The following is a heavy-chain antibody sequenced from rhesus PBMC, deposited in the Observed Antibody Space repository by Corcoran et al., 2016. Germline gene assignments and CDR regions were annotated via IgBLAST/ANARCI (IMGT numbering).Heavy chain of an antibody. CDR1: GYSISSGYG. CDR3: AREAADGFDY. D-gene: IGHD6-19*01. CDR2: IGGSSSST. V-gene: IGHV4-127*01. J-gene: IGHJ4*01. Sequence: QVQLQESGPGLVKPSETLSLTCAVSGYSISSGYGWSWIRQPPGKGLEWIGYIGGSSSSTNYNPSLTSRVTNSKDTSKNRFSLKLSSVAAADTAGYYCAREAADGFDYWGQGVLVTVSS.